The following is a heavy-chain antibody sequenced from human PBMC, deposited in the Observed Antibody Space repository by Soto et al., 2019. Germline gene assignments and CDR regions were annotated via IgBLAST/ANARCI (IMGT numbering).Heavy chain of an antibody. CDR2: ISVSGGNT. D-gene: IGHD3-22*01. CDR3: GKGGGGSNNSRDY. Sequence: GRSLRLSCAASGFTFSSYAMSWVRQAPGKGLEWVSTISVSGGNTYYTDSVKGRFTISRDNSKKTLYLKKNPLRAGATAVYYWGKGGGGSNNSRDYGGQGPLVPVSA. V-gene: IGHV3-23*01. J-gene: IGHJ4*02. CDR1: GFTFSSYA.